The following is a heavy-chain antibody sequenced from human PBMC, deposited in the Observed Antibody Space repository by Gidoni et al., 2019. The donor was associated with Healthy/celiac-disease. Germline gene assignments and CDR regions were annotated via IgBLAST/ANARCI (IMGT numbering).Heavy chain of an antibody. CDR3: ARDLPSLYDYGDVGFDP. Sequence: QVQLVQSGAEVKKPGASVKVSCKASGYTFTSYYMHWVRQAPGQGLEWMGIINPSGGSTSYAQKFQGRVTMTRDTSTSTVYMELSSLRSEDTAVYYCARDLPSLYDYGDVGFDPWGQGTLVTVSS. CDR2: INPSGGST. V-gene: IGHV1-46*01. D-gene: IGHD4-17*01. CDR1: GYTFTSYY. J-gene: IGHJ5*02.